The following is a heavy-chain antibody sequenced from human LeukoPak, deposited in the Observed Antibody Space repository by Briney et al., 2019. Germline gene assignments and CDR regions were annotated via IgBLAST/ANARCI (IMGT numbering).Heavy chain of an antibody. J-gene: IGHJ4*02. D-gene: IGHD6-19*01. V-gene: IGHV3-53*01. CDR2: IYSGGST. CDR1: GFTVSSNY. Sequence: GGSLRLSCAASGFTVSSNYMSWVRQAPGKGLEWVSVIYSGGSTYYADSVKGRFTISRDNSKNTLYLQMNSLTAEDTAVYYCAKDGVEQWLAYYFDYWGQGTLVTVSS. CDR3: AKDGVEQWLAYYFDY.